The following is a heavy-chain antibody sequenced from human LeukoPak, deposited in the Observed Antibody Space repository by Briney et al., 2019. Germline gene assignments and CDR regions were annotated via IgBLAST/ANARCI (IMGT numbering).Heavy chain of an antibody. CDR1: GFTVSSNY. Sequence: GGSLRLSCAASGFTVSSNYMSWVRHAPGKGLEWVSVIYSGGTTYYAGSVKGRFTISRDNSKNTLYLQMNSLRAEDTAVYFCASGFYEINVWGQGTLVTVSS. CDR3: ASGFYEINV. V-gene: IGHV3-53*01. J-gene: IGHJ4*02. CDR2: IYSGGTT. D-gene: IGHD2/OR15-2a*01.